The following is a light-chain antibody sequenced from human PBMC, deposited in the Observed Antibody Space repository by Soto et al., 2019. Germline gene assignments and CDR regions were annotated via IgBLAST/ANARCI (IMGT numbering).Light chain of an antibody. Sequence: QSALTQPASVSGSPGQSITISYTGTSSDVGGFNYVSWYQLHPGKAPKLMIYEVTNRPSGISNRFSGSKSGNTASLTISGLQAEDEADYYCSSYTSSAYVVFGGGTQLTVL. V-gene: IGLV2-14*01. CDR2: EVT. CDR3: SSYTSSAYVV. J-gene: IGLJ7*01. CDR1: SSDVGGFNY.